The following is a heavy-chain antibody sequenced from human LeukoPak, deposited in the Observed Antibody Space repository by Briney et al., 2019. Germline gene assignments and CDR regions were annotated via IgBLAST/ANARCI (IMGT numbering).Heavy chain of an antibody. Sequence: GGSLRLSCAASGFTFSSYAMSWVRQAPGKGLEWVSAISGSGGSTYYADSVKGRFTISRDNSKNTLYLQMNSLRAEDTAVYYCAKGVQYHYDSSGYYFDYWGQGTLVTVSS. D-gene: IGHD3-22*01. CDR2: ISGSGGST. CDR1: GFTFSSYA. V-gene: IGHV3-23*01. J-gene: IGHJ4*02. CDR3: AKGVQYHYDSSGYYFDY.